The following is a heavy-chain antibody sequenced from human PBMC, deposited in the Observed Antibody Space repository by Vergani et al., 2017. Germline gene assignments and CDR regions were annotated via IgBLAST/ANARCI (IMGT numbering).Heavy chain of an antibody. CDR3: AKDRRLRTNYMDV. V-gene: IGHV3-30*18. Sequence: QVHLVESGGGVVQPGRSLRLSCVASGFTFSSYGMHWVRQAPGKGLEWVAVISYDGSNKYYADSVKGRFTISRDNSKNTLYLQMNSLRAEDTAVYYCAKDRRLRTNYMDVWGKGTTVTVSS. CDR2: ISYDGSNK. D-gene: IGHD2-21*02. J-gene: IGHJ6*03. CDR1: GFTFSSYG.